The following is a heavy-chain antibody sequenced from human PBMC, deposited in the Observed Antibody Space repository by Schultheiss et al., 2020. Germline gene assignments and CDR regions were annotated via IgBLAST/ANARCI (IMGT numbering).Heavy chain of an antibody. CDR3: ARVCYDFWSGYSTFFDY. CDR1: GGSISSGGYY. CDR2: INHSGST. J-gene: IGHJ4*02. V-gene: IGHV4-39*07. Sequence: SETLSLTCTVSGGSISSGGYYWSWIRQPPGKGLEWIGEINHSGSTNYNPSLKSRVTISVDTSKNQFSLKLSSVTAADTAVYYCARVCYDFWSGYSTFFDYWGQGTLVTVSS. D-gene: IGHD3-3*01.